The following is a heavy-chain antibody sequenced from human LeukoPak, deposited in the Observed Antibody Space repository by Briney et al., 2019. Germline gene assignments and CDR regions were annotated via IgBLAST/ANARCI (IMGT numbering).Heavy chain of an antibody. V-gene: IGHV3-30*02. D-gene: IGHD1-1*01. Sequence: GGSLTLSCAASGFTFSSYGMHWVRQAPGKGLEWVAFIRYDGSNKYYADSVKGRFTTSRDNSKNTLYLQMNSLRAEDTAVYYCAKDPFRIQPTGYYFDYWGQGTLVTVSS. CDR2: IRYDGSNK. CDR3: AKDPFRIQPTGYYFDY. CDR1: GFTFSSYG. J-gene: IGHJ4*02.